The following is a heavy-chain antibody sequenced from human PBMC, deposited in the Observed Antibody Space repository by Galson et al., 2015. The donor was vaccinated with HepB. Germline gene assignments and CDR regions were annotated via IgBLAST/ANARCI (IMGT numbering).Heavy chain of an antibody. Sequence: SLRLSCAASGLTFSSYAMSWVRQAPGKGLEWVSAISGSGGSTYYADSVKGRLTISRDTSKNTQYLQMNSLRAEDTAVYYWAKSSPHFDYWGPGTLVTVSS. CDR3: AKSSPHFDY. V-gene: IGHV3-23*01. CDR2: ISGSGGST. D-gene: IGHD3-10*01. CDR1: GLTFSSYA. J-gene: IGHJ4*02.